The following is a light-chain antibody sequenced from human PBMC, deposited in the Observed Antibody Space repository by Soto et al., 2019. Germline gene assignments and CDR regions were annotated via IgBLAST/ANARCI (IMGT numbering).Light chain of an antibody. J-gene: IGKJ2*01. V-gene: IGKV1-5*01. CDR1: QSISSW. CDR3: QQFNSYS. CDR2: DAS. Sequence: DIQMTQSPSTLSASVGDRVTITCRARQSISSWLAWYQQKPGKAPKLLIYDASILESGVPSRFSGSGSGTEFTLTISSLQPDDFGTYFCQQFNSYSFGPGTKVDIK.